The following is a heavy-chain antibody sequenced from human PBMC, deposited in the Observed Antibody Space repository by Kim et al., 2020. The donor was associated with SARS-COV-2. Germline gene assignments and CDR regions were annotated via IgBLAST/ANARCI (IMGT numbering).Heavy chain of an antibody. J-gene: IGHJ4*02. Sequence: YSQKFQGRVTITRDTSASTAYMELSSLRSEDTAVYCCAREGGSSWYYFDYWGQGTLVTVST. CDR3: AREGGSSWYYFDY. D-gene: IGHD6-13*01. V-gene: IGHV1-3*01.